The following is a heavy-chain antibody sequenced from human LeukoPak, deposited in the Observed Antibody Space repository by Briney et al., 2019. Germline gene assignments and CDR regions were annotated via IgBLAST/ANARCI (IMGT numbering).Heavy chain of an antibody. CDR2: ISWNSGSI. Sequence: PGRSLRLFCAASGFTFDDYAMHWVRQAPGKGLEWVSGISWNSGSIGYADSVKGRFTISRDNAKNSLYLQMNSLRAEDTALYYCAKDITMIVADAFDIWGQGTMVTVSS. D-gene: IGHD3-22*01. J-gene: IGHJ3*02. V-gene: IGHV3-9*01. CDR1: GFTFDDYA. CDR3: AKDITMIVADAFDI.